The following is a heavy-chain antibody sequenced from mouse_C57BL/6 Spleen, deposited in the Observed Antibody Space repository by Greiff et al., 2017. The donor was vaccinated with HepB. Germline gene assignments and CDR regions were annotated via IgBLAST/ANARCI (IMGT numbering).Heavy chain of an antibody. D-gene: IGHD4-1*01. V-gene: IGHV1-26*01. J-gene: IGHJ2*01. CDR2: INPNNGGT. Sequence: VQLQQSGPELVKPGASVKISCKASGYTFTDYYMNWVKQSHGKSLEWIGDINPNNGGTSYNQKFKGKATLTVDKSSSTAYMELRSLTSEDSAVYYCARLGPGDFDYWGQGTTLTVSS. CDR1: GYTFTDYY. CDR3: ARLGPGDFDY.